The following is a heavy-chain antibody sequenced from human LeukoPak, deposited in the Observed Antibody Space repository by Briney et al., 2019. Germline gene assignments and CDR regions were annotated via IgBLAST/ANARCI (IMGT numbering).Heavy chain of an antibody. Sequence: SQTLSLTCAISGDSVSANSITWNWIRQSPSRGLEWLGRTYHRSKWYNDYAESVKSRITINPDTSQNQFSLQLNAVTPEDTAVYYCARAPYYDFWNGPLGANWFDPWGQGTLVTVSS. D-gene: IGHD3-3*01. CDR3: ARAPYYDFWNGPLGANWFDP. V-gene: IGHV6-1*01. CDR2: TYHRSKWYN. J-gene: IGHJ5*02. CDR1: GDSVSANSIT.